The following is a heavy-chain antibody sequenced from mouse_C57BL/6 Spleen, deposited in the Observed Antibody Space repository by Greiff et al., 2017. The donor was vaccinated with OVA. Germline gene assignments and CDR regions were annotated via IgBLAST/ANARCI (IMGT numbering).Heavy chain of an antibody. CDR3: ARSGYGSSYNYFDD. V-gene: IGHV1-31*01. Sequence: VQLQQSGPELVKPGASVKLSCKASGFSFTGYYMHWVHQSPGNILDWIGYIYPYNGVSSYNQKFKGKATLTVDKSSSTAYMELRSLTSEDSAVDYCARSGYGSSYNYFDDWGKGTTVTVSS. D-gene: IGHD1-1*01. CDR1: GFSFTGYY. CDR2: IYPYNGVS. J-gene: IGHJ2*01.